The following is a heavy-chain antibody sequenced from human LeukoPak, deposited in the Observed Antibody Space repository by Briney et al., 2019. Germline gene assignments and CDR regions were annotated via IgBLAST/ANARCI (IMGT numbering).Heavy chain of an antibody. CDR2: IYYSGST. CDR3: ARTPPFPYGDSSYFQH. CDR1: GGSISSGDYY. Sequence: SETLSLTCTVSGGSISSGDYYWSWIRQPPGKGLEWIGYIYYSGSTYYNPSLKSRVTISVDTSKNQFSLKLSSVTAADTAVYYCARTPPFPYGDSSYFQHWGQGTLVTVSS. V-gene: IGHV4-30-4*01. D-gene: IGHD4-17*01. J-gene: IGHJ1*01.